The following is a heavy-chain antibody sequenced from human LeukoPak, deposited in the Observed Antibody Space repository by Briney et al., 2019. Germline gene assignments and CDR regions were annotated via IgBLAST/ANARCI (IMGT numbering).Heavy chain of an antibody. J-gene: IGHJ4*02. CDR1: GGSISSSSYY. CDR2: IYYSRST. Sequence: PSETLSLTCTVSGGSISSSSYYWGWIRQPPGKGLEWIGSIYYSRSTYYNPSLKSRVTISVDTSKNQFSLKLSSVTAADTAVYYCARHTYYYDSSGYYFPYYWGQGTLVTVSS. V-gene: IGHV4-39*01. CDR3: ARHTYYYDSSGYYFPYY. D-gene: IGHD3-22*01.